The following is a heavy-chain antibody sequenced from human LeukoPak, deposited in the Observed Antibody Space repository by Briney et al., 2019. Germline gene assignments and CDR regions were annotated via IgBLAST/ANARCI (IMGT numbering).Heavy chain of an antibody. V-gene: IGHV4-59*01. D-gene: IGHD6-19*01. CDR3: ARERGAGIDY. CDR1: GGSISSYY. Sequence: SETLSLTRTVSGGSISSYYWSWIRQPPGKGLEWIGYIYYSGSTNYNPSLKSRVTISVDTSKNQFSLKLSSVTAADTAVYYCARERGAGIDYWGLGTLVTVSS. CDR2: IYYSGST. J-gene: IGHJ4*02.